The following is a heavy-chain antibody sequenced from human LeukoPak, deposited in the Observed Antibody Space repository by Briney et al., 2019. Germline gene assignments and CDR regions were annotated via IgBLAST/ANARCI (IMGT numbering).Heavy chain of an antibody. CDR2: IYYSGST. V-gene: IGHV4-39*01. J-gene: IGHJ4*02. Sequence: SETLSLTCAVSGGSITTNNYYSGWIRQPPGQGLEWIGSIYYSGSTYYNPSLKSRVTISADTSKNQFSLKLSSVTAADTAVYFCTRRPREVTSATDIDYWGQGTQLTVSS. D-gene: IGHD2-15*01. CDR1: GGSITTNNYY. CDR3: TRRPREVTSATDIDY.